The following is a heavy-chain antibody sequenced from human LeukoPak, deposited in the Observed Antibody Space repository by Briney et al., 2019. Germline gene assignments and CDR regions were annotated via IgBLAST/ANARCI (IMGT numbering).Heavy chain of an antibody. CDR3: AKLGCTGTICYANY. CDR1: GFTFSYYA. CDR2: ISGGGDST. D-gene: IGHD2-2*01. V-gene: IGHV3-23*01. J-gene: IGHJ4*02. Sequence: GGSLRLSCAASGFTFSYYAMTWVRQIPGKGLEWVSVISGGGDSTDYADSMKGRFTISRDNSKNTLYLQMNSLRAEDTALYYCAKLGCTGTICYANYWGQGTLVTVSS.